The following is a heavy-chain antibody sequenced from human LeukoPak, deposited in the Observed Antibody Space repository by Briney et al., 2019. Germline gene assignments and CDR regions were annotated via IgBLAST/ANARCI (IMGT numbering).Heavy chain of an antibody. D-gene: IGHD3-10*01. CDR3: ARDRNYYGSGSYSLKAQFDY. J-gene: IGHJ4*02. CDR1: GGSISSSNW. V-gene: IGHV4-4*02. CDR2: IYHSGST. Sequence: PSGTLSLTCAVSGGSISSSNWWSWVRQPPGKGLEWIGEIYHSGSTNHNPSLKSRVTISVDKSKNQFSLKLSSVTAADTAVYYCARDRNYYGSGSYSLKAQFDYWGQGTLVTVSS.